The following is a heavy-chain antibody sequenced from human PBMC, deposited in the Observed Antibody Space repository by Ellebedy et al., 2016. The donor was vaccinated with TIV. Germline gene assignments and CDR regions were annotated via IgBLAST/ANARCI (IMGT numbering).Heavy chain of an antibody. J-gene: IGHJ6*02. Sequence: GESLKISCAASGFTFSSYDLHWVRHATGKGLEWVSAIGTAGDPYYPGSVKGRFTISRENAKNSLDLQMNSLRAGDTAVYSCAKDLGYSIRSYYYYGMDVWGQGTTVTVSS. CDR1: GFTFSSYD. CDR3: AKDLGYSIRSYYYYGMDV. CDR2: IGTAGDP. D-gene: IGHD6-13*01. V-gene: IGHV3-13*05.